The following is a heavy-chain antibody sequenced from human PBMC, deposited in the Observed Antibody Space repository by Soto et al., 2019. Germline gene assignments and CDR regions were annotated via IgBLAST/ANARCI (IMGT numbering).Heavy chain of an antibody. J-gene: IGHJ6*02. V-gene: IGHV3-23*01. D-gene: IGHD3-3*01. CDR1: GFSFSKYA. CDR2: ISSSGGST. Sequence: PGASLRLSCAASGFSFSKYAMNWDHQAPGKGLEWVSGISSSGGSTAYGDSVKGRFTISRDNSKNTLYLQMNSLRADDAAVYFCAKGHDFWTTYSYYYGMYVWGQGTTVTVSS. CDR3: AKGHDFWTTYSYYYGMYV.